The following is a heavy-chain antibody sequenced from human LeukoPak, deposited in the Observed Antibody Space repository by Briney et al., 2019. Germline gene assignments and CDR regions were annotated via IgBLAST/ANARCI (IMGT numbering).Heavy chain of an antibody. CDR3: ARAYYYDSSGYYPGGDY. V-gene: IGHV1-46*01. CDR1: GYTFTSYY. Sequence: ASVKVSCKASGYTFTSYYMQWVRQAPGQGLEWMGIINPSGGSTSYAQKFQGRVSMTRDTSTSTVYMELSSLGSEDTAVYYCARAYYYDSSGYYPGGDYWGQGTLVTVSS. D-gene: IGHD3-22*01. J-gene: IGHJ4*02. CDR2: INPSGGST.